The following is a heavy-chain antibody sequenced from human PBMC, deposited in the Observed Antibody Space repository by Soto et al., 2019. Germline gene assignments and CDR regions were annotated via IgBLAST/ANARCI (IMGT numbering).Heavy chain of an antibody. V-gene: IGHV3-21*01. J-gene: IGHJ4*02. CDR3: ARESEDLTSNFDY. CDR2: ISSTTNYI. CDR1: GFTFSRYS. Sequence: GSLRLSCAASGFTFSRYSMNWVRQAPGKGLEWVSSISSTTNYIYYADSMEGRFTVARDNAKNSVYMEMNSLSAEDTAVYYCARESEDLTSNFDYWGQGTMVTVYS.